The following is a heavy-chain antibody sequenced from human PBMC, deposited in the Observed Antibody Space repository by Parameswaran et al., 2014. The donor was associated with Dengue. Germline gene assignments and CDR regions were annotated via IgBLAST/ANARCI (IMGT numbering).Heavy chain of an antibody. D-gene: IGHD7-27*01. V-gene: IGHV3-30*04. CDR2: ISYDGSNK. J-gene: IGHJ6*02. CDR3: ARPLKAFWGYYYGMDV. Sequence: WIRQPPGKGLEWVAVISYDGSNKYYADSVKGRFTISRDNSKNTLYLQMNSLRAEDTAVYYCARPLKAFWGYYYGMDVWGQGTTVTVSS.